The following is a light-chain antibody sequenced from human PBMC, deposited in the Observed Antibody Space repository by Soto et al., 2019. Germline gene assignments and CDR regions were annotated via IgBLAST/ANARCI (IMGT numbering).Light chain of an antibody. CDR3: SSYAGNMNLI. Sequence: QSALTQPPSASGSPGQSVTISCTGSSSDVGGHNHVSWYQQHPGKAPKLMIYEVSKRPSGVPGRFSGSKSVNTASLTVTGIQAEDEADYYCSSYAGNMNLIFGGGTKVTVL. V-gene: IGLV2-8*01. J-gene: IGLJ2*01. CDR2: EVS. CDR1: SSDVGGHNH.